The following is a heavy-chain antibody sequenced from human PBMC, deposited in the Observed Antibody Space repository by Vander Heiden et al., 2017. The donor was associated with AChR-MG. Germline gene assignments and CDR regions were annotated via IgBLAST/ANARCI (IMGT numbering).Heavy chain of an antibody. Sequence: QVQLVESGGGVVQPGRPRRLSCAASAFTFSRYGMHWVRQAPGKGLEWVAVISYEGSKKYYADSVKGRFTISRDNSKNTLYLQMNSLRAEDTAVYYCAKDRVNYWYFDLWGRGTLVTVSS. J-gene: IGHJ2*01. V-gene: IGHV3-30*18. CDR1: AFTFSRYG. CDR2: ISYEGSKK. CDR3: AKDRVNYWYFDL. D-gene: IGHD3-10*01.